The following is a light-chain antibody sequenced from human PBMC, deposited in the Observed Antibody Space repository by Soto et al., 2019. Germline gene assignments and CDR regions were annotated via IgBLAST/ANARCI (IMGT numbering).Light chain of an antibody. CDR3: CSFTSITTYV. CDR1: SSDVGAYNY. V-gene: IGLV2-14*01. Sequence: QSVLTQPASVSGSLGQSITISCTGTSSDVGAYNYVSWYQQQPGKAPKLMISEVSNRPSGVSNRFSGSKSGNTASLIISGLQAEDEADYHCCSFTSITTYVFGTGTKVTVL. CDR2: EVS. J-gene: IGLJ1*01.